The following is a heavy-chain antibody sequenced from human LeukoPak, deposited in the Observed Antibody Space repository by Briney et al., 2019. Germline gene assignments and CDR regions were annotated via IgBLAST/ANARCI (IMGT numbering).Heavy chain of an antibody. CDR1: GFTFSSYW. D-gene: IGHD3-3*01. V-gene: IGHV3-7*01. J-gene: IGHJ4*02. Sequence: GGSLRLSCAASGFTFSSYWMSWVRQAPGKGLEWVANIKEDGSEKYYVDSVRGRFAISRDNAKNSLYLQMNSLRAEDTAVYYCADGEGRPLNYWGRGILVTVSS. CDR2: IKEDGSEK. CDR3: ADGEGRPLNY.